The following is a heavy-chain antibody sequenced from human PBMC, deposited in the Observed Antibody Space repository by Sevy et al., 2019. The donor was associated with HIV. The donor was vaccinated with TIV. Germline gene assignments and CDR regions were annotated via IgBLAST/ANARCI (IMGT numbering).Heavy chain of an antibody. V-gene: IGHV4-59*13. CDR2: IYYSGST. CDR3: AREESNWRSFDY. CDR1: GGSINGYY. D-gene: IGHD1-1*01. Sequence: SETLSLTCTVSGGSINGYYWNWIRQPPGKGLEWIGYIYYSGSTNYNPSLKSRVAISVDTSKNQFSLKLSSVTAADTAIYYCAREESNWRSFDYWGQGTLVTVSS. J-gene: IGHJ4*02.